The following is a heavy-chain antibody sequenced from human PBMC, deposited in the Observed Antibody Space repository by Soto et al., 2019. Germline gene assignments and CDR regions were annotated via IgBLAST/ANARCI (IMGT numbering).Heavy chain of an antibody. CDR3: AHLVVAGITYYFDS. V-gene: IGHV3-15*01. J-gene: IGHJ4*02. CDR1: GFTFNKAW. D-gene: IGHD2-15*01. CDR2: IKTNTEGGTT. Sequence: GGSLRLSCAASGFTFNKAWTHWIRQAPGKGLEWVGRIKTNTEGGTTDYAAIVKGRFTISKDDSEKTLFLQMTNMDPVDTATYYCAHLVVAGITYYFDSWGQGTLVTVSS.